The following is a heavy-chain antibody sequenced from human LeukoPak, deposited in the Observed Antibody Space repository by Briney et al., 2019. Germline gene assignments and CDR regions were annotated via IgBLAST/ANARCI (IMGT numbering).Heavy chain of an antibody. J-gene: IGHJ6*03. CDR1: GFTFSTYA. V-gene: IGHV3-23*01. CDR2: ISGSGGST. Sequence: GGSLRLSCAASGFTFSTYAMSWVRQAPGKGLEWVSTISGSGGSTYYADSVKGRFTISRDNAKNSLYLQMNSLRAEDTAVYYCARDSSSGWYNYYYYYYMDVWGKGTTVTVSS. CDR3: ARDSSSGWYNYYYYYYMDV. D-gene: IGHD6-19*01.